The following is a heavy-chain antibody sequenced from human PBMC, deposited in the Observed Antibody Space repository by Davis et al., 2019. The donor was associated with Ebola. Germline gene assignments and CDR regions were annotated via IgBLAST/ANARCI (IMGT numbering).Heavy chain of an antibody. CDR1: GFTFSSYS. D-gene: IGHD3-16*02. J-gene: IGHJ4*02. Sequence: GESLKISCAASGFTFSSYSMNWVRQAPGKGLEWVSYISSSRSTIYYADSVKGRFTISRDNAKNSLYLQMNSLRSDDTAVYYCARVPRYVWGSYRSNIGGSDYWGQGTLVTVSS. V-gene: IGHV3-48*04. CDR3: ARVPRYVWGSYRSNIGGSDY. CDR2: ISSSRSTI.